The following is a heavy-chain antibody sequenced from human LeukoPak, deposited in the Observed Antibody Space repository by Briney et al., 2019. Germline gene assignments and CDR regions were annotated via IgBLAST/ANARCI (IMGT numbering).Heavy chain of an antibody. Sequence: SVKVSCKASGGTFSSYAISWVRQAPGQGLEWMGGIIPIFGTANYAQEFQGRVAITADESTSTAYMELSSLRSEDTAVYYCARGQQLVHGELLYYYYGMDVWGQGTTVTVSS. CDR3: ARGQQLVHGELLYYYYGMDV. V-gene: IGHV1-69*01. D-gene: IGHD6-13*01. CDR1: GGTFSSYA. CDR2: IIPIFGTA. J-gene: IGHJ6*02.